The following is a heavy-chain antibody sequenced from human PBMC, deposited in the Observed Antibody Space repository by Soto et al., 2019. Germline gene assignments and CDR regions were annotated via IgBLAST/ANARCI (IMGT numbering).Heavy chain of an antibody. V-gene: IGHV1-18*04. CDR2: ISAYNGNT. Sequence: QVQLVQSGAEVKKPGASVKVSCKASGYTFTSYGISWMRQAPGQGREWMGWISAYNGNTNYAQKLQGRVTMTTDTSTSTDYMELRSRRSDDTAVYYCARCDGGSSTSCLRLGMDVWGQGTTVTVSS. CDR1: GYTFTSYG. J-gene: IGHJ6*02. D-gene: IGHD2-2*01. CDR3: ARCDGGSSTSCLRLGMDV.